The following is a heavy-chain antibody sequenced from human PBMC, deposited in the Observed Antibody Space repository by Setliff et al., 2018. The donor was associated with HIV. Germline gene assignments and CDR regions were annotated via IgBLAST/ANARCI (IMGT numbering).Heavy chain of an antibody. CDR3: ARGYYYESSGYYENDY. Sequence: ASVKVSCKAFGYSFTTYGITWVRQAPGQGLEWMGWISGHNGDTHYAQKVQDRVSMTADTSTSTACMELGSLRYDDTAVYYCARGYYYESSGYYENDYWGQGTLVTVSS. J-gene: IGHJ4*02. CDR2: ISGHNGDT. CDR1: GYSFTTYG. D-gene: IGHD3-22*01. V-gene: IGHV1-18*04.